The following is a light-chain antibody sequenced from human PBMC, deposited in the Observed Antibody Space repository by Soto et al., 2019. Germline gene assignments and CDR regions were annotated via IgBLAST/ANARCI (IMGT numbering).Light chain of an antibody. Sequence: EIVLTMSSGTLSLSPRERAPLSCSSSQSVSSSFLAWYQQKPGQAPRLLIYGASSRATGIPDRFSGGGSGTDFTLTISRLEPEDFAVYYCQQYCASPPTTFGQGTMV. CDR2: GAS. CDR3: QQYCASPPTT. J-gene: IGKJ1*01. CDR1: QSVSSSF. V-gene: IGKV3-20*01.